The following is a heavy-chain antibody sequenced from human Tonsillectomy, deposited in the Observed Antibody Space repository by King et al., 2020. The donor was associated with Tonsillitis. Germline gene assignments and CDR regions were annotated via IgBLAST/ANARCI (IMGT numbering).Heavy chain of an antibody. D-gene: IGHD3-22*01. V-gene: IGHV1-69*12. Sequence: QLVQSGTEVKKPGSSVKVSCKASGGTFSNYAISWVRQAPGQGLEWVGGIIPIFGTTNYAQKFQGRVTITADESTSTAYMELSSLRSEDTAVYYCARTERNYYESSGYYISFDYWGQGTLVTVSS. CDR1: GGTFSNYA. J-gene: IGHJ4*02. CDR3: ARTERNYYESSGYYISFDY. CDR2: IIPIFGTT.